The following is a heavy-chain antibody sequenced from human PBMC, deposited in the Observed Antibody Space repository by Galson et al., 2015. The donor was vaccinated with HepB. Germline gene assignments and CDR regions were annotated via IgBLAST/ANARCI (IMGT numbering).Heavy chain of an antibody. V-gene: IGHV3-30-3*01. D-gene: IGHD1-26*01. Sequence: SLRLSCAASGFTFSSYAMHWVRQAPGKGLEWVAVISYDGSNKYYADSVKGRFTISRDNSKNTLYLQMNSLRAEDTAVYYCARDYGWELLYFDYWGQGTLVTVSS. CDR3: ARDYGWELLYFDY. CDR1: GFTFSSYA. CDR2: ISYDGSNK. J-gene: IGHJ4*02.